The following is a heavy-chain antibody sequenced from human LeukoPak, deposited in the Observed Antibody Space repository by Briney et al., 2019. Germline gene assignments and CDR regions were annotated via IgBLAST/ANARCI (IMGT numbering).Heavy chain of an antibody. Sequence: PSETLSLTCTVSGGSISSYYWSWIRQPPGKGLEWIGYIYYSGSTNYNPSLKSRVTISVDTSKNQFSLKLSSVTAADTAVYYCARDLRRDGYNYYYYYYMVVWGKGATVTVSS. CDR1: GGSISSYY. J-gene: IGHJ6*03. CDR2: IYYSGST. V-gene: IGHV4-59*01. CDR3: ARDLRRDGYNYYYYYYMVV. D-gene: IGHD5-24*01.